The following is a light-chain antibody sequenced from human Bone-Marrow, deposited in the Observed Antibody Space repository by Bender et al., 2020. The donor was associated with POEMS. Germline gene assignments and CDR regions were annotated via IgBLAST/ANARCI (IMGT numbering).Light chain of an antibody. Sequence: SYEMTQPPSLSVSPGQTARITCSGDNLGNKYASWYQQKPGQSPVMVIYHDGRRPSGVPDRISASKSGTSASLAISGLQSEDEADYYCAAWDDSLNVWVFGGGTRLTVL. CDR2: HDG. V-gene: IGLV3-1*01. CDR3: AAWDDSLNVWV. CDR1: NLGNKY. J-gene: IGLJ3*02.